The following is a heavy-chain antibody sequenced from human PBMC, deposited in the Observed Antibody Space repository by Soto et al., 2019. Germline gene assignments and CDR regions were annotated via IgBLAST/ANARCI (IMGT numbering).Heavy chain of an antibody. J-gene: IGHJ5*02. CDR1: GCTFSSYA. CDR3: ARGRGYSGSYGDRYWFDP. D-gene: IGHD1-26*01. Sequence: QVQLVQSGAEVKKPGSSVKVSCKASGCTFSSYAISWVRQAPGQGLEWMGGIIPIFGTANYAQKFQGRVTITADESTRTAYMELSSLRSEATAVYYCARGRGYSGSYGDRYWFDPWGQGTMVTVSS. CDR2: IIPIFGTA. V-gene: IGHV1-69*01.